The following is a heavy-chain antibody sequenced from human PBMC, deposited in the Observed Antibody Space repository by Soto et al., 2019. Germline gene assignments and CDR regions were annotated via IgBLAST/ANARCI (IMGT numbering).Heavy chain of an antibody. CDR3: ATGSPNHIIVVVPAATMLAFDY. Sequence: ASVKVSCKVSGYTLTELSMHWVRQAPGKGLEWMGGFDPEDGETIYAQKFQGRVTMTEDTSTDTAYMELSSLRSEDTAVYYCATGSPNHIIVVVPAATMLAFDYWGQGTLVTVSS. CDR1: GYTLTELS. D-gene: IGHD2-2*01. V-gene: IGHV1-24*01. CDR2: FDPEDGET. J-gene: IGHJ4*02.